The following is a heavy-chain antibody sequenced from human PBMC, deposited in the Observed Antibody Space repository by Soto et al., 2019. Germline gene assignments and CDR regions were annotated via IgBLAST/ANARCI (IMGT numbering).Heavy chain of an antibody. CDR1: GGSISSGDYS. V-gene: IGHV4-30-4*01. CDR3: AINGELDY. CDR2: ILYRGTT. J-gene: IGHJ4*02. D-gene: IGHD2-8*01. Sequence: QVQLQESGPGLVKPSQTLSLTCTVSGGSISSGDYSWSWIRQPSGKGLEWIGYILYRGTTNYYPPLESPITISVDTSKNQFSLKLTSVTAAYTAVYYCAINGELDYWGRGTLVTGSS.